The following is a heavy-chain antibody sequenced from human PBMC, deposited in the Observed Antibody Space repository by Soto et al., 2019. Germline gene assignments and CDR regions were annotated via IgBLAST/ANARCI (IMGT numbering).Heavy chain of an antibody. V-gene: IGHV2-26*01. CDR1: GFSLSNARMG. D-gene: IGHD3-3*01. Sequence: QVTLKESGPVLVNPTEPLTLTCTVSGFSLSNARMGVSWIRQPPGKALEWLAHIFSNDEKSYSTSLKSRLTISKDTSKSQVVLTMTNMDPVDTATYYCARTRYYDFWSGYYSHDYWGQGTLVTVSS. CDR3: ARTRYYDFWSGYYSHDY. J-gene: IGHJ4*02. CDR2: IFSNDEK.